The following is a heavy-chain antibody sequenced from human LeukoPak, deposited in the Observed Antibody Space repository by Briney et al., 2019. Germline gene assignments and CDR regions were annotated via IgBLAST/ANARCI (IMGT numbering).Heavy chain of an antibody. CDR1: GVSISNYY. CDR3: ARRPGYSGYDPPYFDY. J-gene: IGHJ4*02. V-gene: IGHV4-4*07. CDR2: IYPSGST. D-gene: IGHD5-12*01. Sequence: SETLSLTCTVSGVSISNYYWSWIRQPAGKGLEWIGRIYPSGSTNYNPSLKSRVTMSFDTSKTQFSLKLSSVTAADTAVYYCARRPGYSGYDPPYFDYWGQGTLVTVSS.